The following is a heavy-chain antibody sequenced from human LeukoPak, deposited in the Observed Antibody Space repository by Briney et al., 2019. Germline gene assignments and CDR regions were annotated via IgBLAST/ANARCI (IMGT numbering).Heavy chain of an antibody. CDR3: AREGGYYDSSGYAPNSDY. Sequence: GGSLRLXCAASGFTFSSYWMHWVRHAPGKGLVWVSRINSGGSSTTYADSVKGRFTISRDNAKNTLNLQMNSLRVEDTAVYYCAREGGYYDSSGYAPNSDYWGQGTLVTVSS. CDR1: GFTFSSYW. J-gene: IGHJ4*02. V-gene: IGHV3-74*01. D-gene: IGHD3-22*01. CDR2: INSGGSST.